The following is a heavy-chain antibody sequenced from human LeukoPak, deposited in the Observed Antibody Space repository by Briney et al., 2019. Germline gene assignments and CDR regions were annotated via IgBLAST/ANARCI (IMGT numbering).Heavy chain of an antibody. J-gene: IGHJ5*02. Sequence: ASVKVSCKASGYTFTGYYMHWVRQAPGQGLEWMGLVNPTGGSTGYAQKFQGRVTMTRDMSTSTDYMELSSLRSEDTAIYYCARDNSVGDNAWWFDPWGQGTLVTVSS. CDR2: VNPTGGST. CDR3: ARDNSVGDNAWWFDP. V-gene: IGHV1-46*01. CDR1: GYTFTGYY. D-gene: IGHD1-26*01.